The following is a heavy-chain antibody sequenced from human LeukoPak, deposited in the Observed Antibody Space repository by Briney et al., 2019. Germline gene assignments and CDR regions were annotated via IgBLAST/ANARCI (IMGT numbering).Heavy chain of an antibody. J-gene: IGHJ6*02. D-gene: IGHD1-26*01. CDR3: AKDMEDSGSYYYSYYGMDV. V-gene: IGHV3-43*01. CDR1: GFTFDDYT. CDR2: ISWDGGST. Sequence: GGSLRLSCAASGFTFDDYTMHWVRQAPGKGLEWVSLISWDGGSTYYADSVKGRFTISRDNSKNSLYLQMNSPRTEDTALYYCAKDMEDSGSYYYSYYGMDVWGQGTAVTVSS.